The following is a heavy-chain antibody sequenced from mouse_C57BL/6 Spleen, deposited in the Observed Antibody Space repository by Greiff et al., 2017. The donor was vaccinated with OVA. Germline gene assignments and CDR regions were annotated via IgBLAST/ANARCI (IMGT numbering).Heavy chain of an antibody. CDR2: IYPSDSET. V-gene: IGHV1-61*01. CDR3: ARRGMGLSDY. CDR1: GYTFTSYW. D-gene: IGHD2-3*01. J-gene: IGHJ2*01. Sequence: VQLQQPGAELVRPGSSVKLSCKASGYTFTSYWMDWVKQRPGQGLEWIGNIYPSDSETHYNQKFKDKATLTVDKSSSTAYMQLSSLTSEDSAVYYCARRGMGLSDYWGQGTTLTVSS.